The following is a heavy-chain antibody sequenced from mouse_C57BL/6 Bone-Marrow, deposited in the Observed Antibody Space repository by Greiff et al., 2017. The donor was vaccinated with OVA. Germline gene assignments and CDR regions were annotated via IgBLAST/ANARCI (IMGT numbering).Heavy chain of an antibody. D-gene: IGHD3-3*01. V-gene: IGHV6-3*01. Sequence: EVQRVESGGGLVQPGGSMKLSCVASGFTFSNYWMNWVRQSPEKGLEWVAQIRLKSDNYATHYAESVKGRFTISRDDSKSSVYLKMNNLRAEDTAIYYCAGTRTFADWGQGTLVTVSA. CDR3: AGTRTFAD. J-gene: IGHJ3*01. CDR2: IRLKSDNYAT. CDR1: GFTFSNYW.